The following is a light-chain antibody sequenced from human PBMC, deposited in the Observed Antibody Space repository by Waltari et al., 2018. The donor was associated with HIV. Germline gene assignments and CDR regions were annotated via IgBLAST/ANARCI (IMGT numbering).Light chain of an antibody. CDR1: QSISTY. CDR2: AES. V-gene: IGKV1-39*01. CDR3: QQTYSTPRT. Sequence: DIQMTQSPSSLSASVGDRVTITCRASQSISTYLNWYQQKPGKAPKLLIYAESSLQSGVPSRFSGSGSGTDFTLTISSLQPEDFVTYYCQQTYSTPRTFGQGTKLEIK. J-gene: IGKJ2*01.